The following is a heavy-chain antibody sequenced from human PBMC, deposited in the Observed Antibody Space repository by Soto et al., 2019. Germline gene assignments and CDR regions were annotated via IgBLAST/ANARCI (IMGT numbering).Heavy chain of an antibody. J-gene: IGHJ6*02. D-gene: IGHD3-22*01. CDR2: IYYIGST. CDR3: ATPHNYHSSRYYFSYGMDV. Sequence: SSETLSLTCTVSGGSISSGDSYWSWIRQPPGNGLEWIGYIYYIGSTYYNPSLKSRVTISVYTSKNQFSLKLSSVTAADTAVYSCATPHNYHSSRYYFSYGMDVLGQGPTV. CDR1: GGSISSGDSY. V-gene: IGHV4-30-4*01.